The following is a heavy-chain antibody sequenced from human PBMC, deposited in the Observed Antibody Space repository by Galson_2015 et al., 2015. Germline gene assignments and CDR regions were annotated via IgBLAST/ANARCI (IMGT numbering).Heavy chain of an antibody. D-gene: IGHD2-2*01. CDR2: IYSDGKT. CDR1: GVIVSSSY. CDR3: ARVGNCDSPSCQKYFQQ. V-gene: IGHV3-53*01. J-gene: IGHJ1*01. Sequence: SLRLSCAASGVIVSSSYMGWVRQAPGKGLEWVSIIYSDGKTYYADSVRGRFTISRDNSKNTLYLQMNSLRIEDTAIYYCARVGNCDSPSCQKYFQQWGQGTLVTVSA.